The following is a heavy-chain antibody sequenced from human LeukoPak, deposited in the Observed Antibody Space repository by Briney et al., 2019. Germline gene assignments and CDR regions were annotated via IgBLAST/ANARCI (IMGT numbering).Heavy chain of an antibody. D-gene: IGHD6-13*01. CDR3: ARDIGGTSWYVLGYYYYGMDV. CDR2: ISRSSSYI. J-gene: IGHJ6*02. V-gene: IGHV3-21*01. Sequence: GGSLRLSCAASGFTFSSYSMNWVRQAPGKGLEWVSSISRSSSYIYYADSVKGRFTISRDNAKNSLYLQMNSLRAEDTAVYYCARDIGGTSWYVLGYYYYGMDVWGQGTTVTVSS. CDR1: GFTFSSYS.